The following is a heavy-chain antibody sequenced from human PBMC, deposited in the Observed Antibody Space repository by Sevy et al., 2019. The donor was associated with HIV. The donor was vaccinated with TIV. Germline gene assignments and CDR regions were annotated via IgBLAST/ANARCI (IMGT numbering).Heavy chain of an antibody. D-gene: IGHD1-20*01. Sequence: GGSLRLSCAASGFTFINYAVTWVRQAPGKGLEWVSSIYPNGDVTFYAESVKGRFIISRDSSKNTLFLQMNSLRAEDTAVYYCAKDFCRTDNCPDLFDYWGQGTLVTVSS. CDR3: AKDFCRTDNCPDLFDY. J-gene: IGHJ4*02. CDR2: IYPNGDVT. V-gene: IGHV3-23*01. CDR1: GFTFINYA.